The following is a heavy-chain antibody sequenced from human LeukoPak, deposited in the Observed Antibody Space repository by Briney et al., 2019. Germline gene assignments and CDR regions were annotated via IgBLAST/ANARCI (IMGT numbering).Heavy chain of an antibody. J-gene: IGHJ4*02. CDR1: GGSISGSRYY. V-gene: IGHV4-39*01. Sequence: SETLSLTCIVSGGSISGSRYYWGWIRQPPGKGLEWIGSIYYSGSTYYNPSLKSRVTISVDMSKNQFSLKLSSVTAADTAVYYCARRRTIGAAGNYFDYWGQGTLVTVSS. D-gene: IGHD6-13*01. CDR3: ARRRTIGAAGNYFDY. CDR2: IYYSGST.